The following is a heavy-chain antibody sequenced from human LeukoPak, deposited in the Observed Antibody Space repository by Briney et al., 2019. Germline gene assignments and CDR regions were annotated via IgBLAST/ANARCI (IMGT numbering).Heavy chain of an antibody. J-gene: IGHJ4*02. Sequence: PGGSLRLSCAASGFTFNTYAMSWVRQAPGKGLEWVSVISGRDGSTYYADSVKGRFIISRDNSKNTLYLLMNSLRAEDTAVYYCAKGDKPVIAMVKFDYWGQGTLVTVSS. CDR1: GFTFNTYA. V-gene: IGHV3-23*01. CDR2: ISGRDGST. D-gene: IGHD5-18*01. CDR3: AKGDKPVIAMVKFDY.